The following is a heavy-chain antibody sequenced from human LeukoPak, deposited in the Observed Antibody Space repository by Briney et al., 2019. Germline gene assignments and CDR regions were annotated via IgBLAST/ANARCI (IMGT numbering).Heavy chain of an antibody. CDR1: GGSISSYF. V-gene: IGHV4-59*01. D-gene: IGHD6-25*01. Sequence: SETLSLTCTVSGGSISSYFWSWIRQPPGKGLGWIGYIYYSGSTNYNPSLKSRVTISVDTSNNQFSLKLSSVTAADTAVYYCASARLGSGLEGAFDIWGQGTMVTVSS. CDR2: IYYSGST. J-gene: IGHJ3*02. CDR3: ASARLGSGLEGAFDI.